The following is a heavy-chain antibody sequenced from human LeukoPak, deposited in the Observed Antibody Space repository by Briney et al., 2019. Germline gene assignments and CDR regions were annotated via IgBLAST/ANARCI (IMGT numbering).Heavy chain of an antibody. CDR3: ARQASSGWYDY. CDR1: GFTFSSYA. Sequence: GGSRRLSCAASGFTFSSYAMHWVRQAPGKGLEYVSAISSNGGSTYYANSVKGRFTISRDNSKNTLYLQMGSLRAEDMAVYYCARQASSGWYDYWGQGTLVTVSS. D-gene: IGHD6-19*01. CDR2: ISSNGGST. V-gene: IGHV3-64*01. J-gene: IGHJ4*02.